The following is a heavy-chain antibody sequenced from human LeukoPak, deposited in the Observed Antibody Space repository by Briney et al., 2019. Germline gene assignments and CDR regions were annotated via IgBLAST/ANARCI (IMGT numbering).Heavy chain of an antibody. J-gene: IGHJ5*02. CDR1: GFTFSSYS. Sequence: GXXRLSCAASGFTFSSYSMNWVRQAPGKGLEWVSSISSSSSYIYYADSVKGRFTISRDNAKNSLYLQMNSLRAEDTAVYYCASSPGARAWGQGTLVTVSS. CDR2: ISSSSSYI. V-gene: IGHV3-21*01. D-gene: IGHD7-27*01. CDR3: ASSPGARA.